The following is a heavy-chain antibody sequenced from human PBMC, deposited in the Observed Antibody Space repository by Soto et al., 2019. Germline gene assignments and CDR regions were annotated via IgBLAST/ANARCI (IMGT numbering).Heavy chain of an antibody. J-gene: IGHJ6*02. V-gene: IGHV1-69*11. D-gene: IGHD3-16*02. CDR2: IVPSLDTT. CDR1: GGTFSSSG. Sequence: QVHLVQSGTEVKKPGSSVKVSCKASGGTFSSSGFSWVRQAPGQGLEWMGMIVPSLDTTNYAQKFQARVTITADEVTSTAYMELRSLRSEDTAVYYCARWPQPRYTADPYAVEVRGQGTRVIVSS. CDR3: ARWPQPRYTADPYAVEV.